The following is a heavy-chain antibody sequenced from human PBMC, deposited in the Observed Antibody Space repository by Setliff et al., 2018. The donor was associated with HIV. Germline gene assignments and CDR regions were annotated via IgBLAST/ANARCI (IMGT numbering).Heavy chain of an antibody. D-gene: IGHD4-17*01. CDR3: ASSTTVVTPFFDY. CDR2: IYYSGST. Sequence: SETLSLTCTVSGGSISSHYWNWIRQPPGKGLEWVGYIYYSGSTNYNPSLKSRVTISVDTSKNQFSLKLSSVTAADTAVYYCASSTTVVTPFFDYWGQGTLVTVSS. CDR1: GGSISSHY. V-gene: IGHV4-59*11. J-gene: IGHJ4*02.